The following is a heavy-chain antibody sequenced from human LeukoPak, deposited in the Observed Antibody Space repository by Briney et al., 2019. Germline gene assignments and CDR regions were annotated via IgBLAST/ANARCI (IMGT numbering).Heavy chain of an antibody. J-gene: IGHJ4*02. Sequence: PGGSLRLSCVGSGFTFSNYWMNWVRQAPGKGLEWVANIKGSDKGHVDSVKGRFSVSRDDARNSLYLQMGSLRAEDTAVYYCARDVDWNYDLWGQGTAVRVSS. CDR3: ARDVDWNYDL. D-gene: IGHD1-7*01. CDR1: GFTFSNYW. CDR2: IKGSDK. V-gene: IGHV3-7*01.